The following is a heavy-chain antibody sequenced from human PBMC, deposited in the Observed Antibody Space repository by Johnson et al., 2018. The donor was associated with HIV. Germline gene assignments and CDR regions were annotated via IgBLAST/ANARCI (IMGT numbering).Heavy chain of an antibody. Sequence: QVQLVESGGGVVQPGRSLRLSCAASGFTFSTYAMHWVRQAPGKGLEWVAFIRYDGSNKYYADSVKGRFTISRDNSKNTLYLQMNSLRAEDTAVYYCAREGGLTGAFDIWGQGTMVTVSS. V-gene: IGHV3-30*02. D-gene: IGHD3-16*01. J-gene: IGHJ3*02. CDR1: GFTFSTYA. CDR3: AREGGLTGAFDI. CDR2: IRYDGSNK.